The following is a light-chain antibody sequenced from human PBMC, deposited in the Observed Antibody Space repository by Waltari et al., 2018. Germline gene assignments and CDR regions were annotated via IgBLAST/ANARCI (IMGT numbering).Light chain of an antibody. J-gene: IGKJ5*01. CDR3: QHYNTYSRSIT. CDR2: KAS. V-gene: IGKV1-5*03. CDR1: QSISSW. Sequence: DIQMTQSPSTLSASVGDRVTIACRASQSISSWLAWYQQKPGKTPKLLIYKASTLESGVPTRFSGSGSGTEFTLNISSLQPDDFATYYCQHYNTYSRSITFGQGTRLEIQ.